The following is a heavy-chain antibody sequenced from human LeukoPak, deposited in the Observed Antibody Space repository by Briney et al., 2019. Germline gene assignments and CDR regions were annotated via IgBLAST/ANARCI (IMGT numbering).Heavy chain of an antibody. CDR1: GGSFRGYY. CDR2: INHSGST. J-gene: IGHJ5*02. CDR3: ARGRAGYSSGWKWFDP. V-gene: IGHV4-34*01. Sequence: KPSETLSLTCAVYGGSFRGYYWSWIRQPPGKGLEWIGEINHSGSTNYNPSLKSRVTISVDTSKNQFSLKLSSVTAADTAVYYCARGRAGYSSGWKWFDPWGQGTLVTVSS. D-gene: IGHD6-19*01.